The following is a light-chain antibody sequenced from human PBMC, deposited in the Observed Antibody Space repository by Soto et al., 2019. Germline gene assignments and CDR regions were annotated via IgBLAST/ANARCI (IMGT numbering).Light chain of an antibody. CDR2: RAS. J-gene: IGKJ1*01. V-gene: IGKV3-20*01. CDR1: QSVSSSY. Sequence: EIVLTQSPGPLSLSPGERATLSCRASQSVSSSYLAWYQQKPGHAPRPLIYRASIRATGIPDRFSGSGSGTDFTLTISRLEPEDFAVYYCQHYDSSLWTFGQGTKVEIK. CDR3: QHYDSSLWT.